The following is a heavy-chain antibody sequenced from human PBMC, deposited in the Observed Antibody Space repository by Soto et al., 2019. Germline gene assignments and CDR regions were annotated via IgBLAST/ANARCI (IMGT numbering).Heavy chain of an antibody. CDR3: ARADGGGSSGHYGMDV. D-gene: IGHD2-15*01. CDR2: ISAYNGNT. Sequence: QVQLVQSGAEVKKPGASVKVSCKASGYTFTSYGISWVRQAPGQGLEWMGWISAYNGNTNYAQKLQGRVPMTTDTSTSPASRELRSLRSDETAVYYCARADGGGSSGHYGMDVWGQGTPVTVSS. V-gene: IGHV1-18*01. J-gene: IGHJ6*02. CDR1: GYTFTSYG.